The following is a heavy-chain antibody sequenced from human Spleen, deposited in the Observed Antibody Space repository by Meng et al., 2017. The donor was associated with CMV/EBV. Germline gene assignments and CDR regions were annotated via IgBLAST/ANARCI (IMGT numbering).Heavy chain of an antibody. Sequence: ASVKVSCKASGYTFTDYYMHWVRQAPGQGLEWMGWINPNSGGTNYAQKFQGRVTMTRDTSISTAYMELSRLRSDDTAVYYCARGTKYYYDSSGYYYVSYYYYGMDVWGQGTTVTVSS. D-gene: IGHD3-22*01. CDR3: ARGTKYYYDSSGYYYVSYYYYGMDV. J-gene: IGHJ6*02. CDR2: INPNSGGT. V-gene: IGHV1-2*02. CDR1: GYTFTDYY.